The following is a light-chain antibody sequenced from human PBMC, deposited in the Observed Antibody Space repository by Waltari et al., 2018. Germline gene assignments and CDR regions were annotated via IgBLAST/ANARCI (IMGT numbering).Light chain of an antibody. CDR1: STDIGAYNY. V-gene: IGLV2-8*01. CDR3: ASFAGSNNL. J-gene: IGLJ2*01. CDR2: EVT. Sequence: QSALTQPPSASGSPGQSVTISCTGTSTDIGAYNYVSWYQQHPGKAPKLLIYEVTERPPGVTDRFSGSKSGNPASLTVSGLQGEDEADYYCASFAGSNNLFGGGTKLTVL.